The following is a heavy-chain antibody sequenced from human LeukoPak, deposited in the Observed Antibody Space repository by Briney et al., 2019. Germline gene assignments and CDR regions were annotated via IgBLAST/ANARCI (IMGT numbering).Heavy chain of an antibody. CDR3: ARRRLGATY. J-gene: IGHJ4*02. D-gene: IGHD1-26*01. V-gene: IGHV4-61*01. CDR2: IHHSGTT. Sequence: SETLSLTCTVSVGSLTGGSYYWSWTRQPPGKGLEWIGYIHHSGTTNYSPSLKSRVTISVDMSKNQYFLNLTSVTAADTAVDYCARRRLGATYWRQGTLVTVSS. CDR1: VGSLTGGSYY.